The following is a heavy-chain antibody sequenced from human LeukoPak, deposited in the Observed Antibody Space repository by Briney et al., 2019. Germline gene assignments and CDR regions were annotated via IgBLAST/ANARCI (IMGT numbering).Heavy chain of an antibody. CDR2: IYGSGST. CDR1: GGSISRYY. D-gene: IGHD7-27*01. V-gene: IGHV4-59*04. J-gene: IGHJ4*02. Sequence: SETLSLTCTVSGGSISRYYWSWIRQPPGKGLEWIASIYGSGSTYYNPSLKSRVTISVDTSKNQFSLRLSSVTAADTAVYYCASNWGGDEYYFDYWGQGSLVTVSS. CDR3: ASNWGGDEYYFDY.